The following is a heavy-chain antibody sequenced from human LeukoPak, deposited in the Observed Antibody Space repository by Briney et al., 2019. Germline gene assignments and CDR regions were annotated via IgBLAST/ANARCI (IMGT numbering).Heavy chain of an antibody. V-gene: IGHV1-69*13. CDR3: ARRLYGAFDI. CDR2: IIPIFGTA. CDR1: GGTFSSYA. J-gene: IGHJ3*02. Sequence: ASVKVSCKASGGTFSSYAISWVRQAPGQGLEWMGGIIPIFGTANYAQKFQGRVTITADESTSTAYMELSSLRSEDTAVNYCARRLYGAFDIWGQGTMVTVSS. D-gene: IGHD3-16*02.